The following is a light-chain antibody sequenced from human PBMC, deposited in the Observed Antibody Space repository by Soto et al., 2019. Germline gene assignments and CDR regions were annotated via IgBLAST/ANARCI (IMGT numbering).Light chain of an antibody. Sequence: QSALTQPPSASGSPGQSVTISCTGTSSDVGGYNYVSWYQQHPGKAPKLMIYEVSKRPSGVPDRFSGSKSGNTASLTVSGLQAEDEADYYCSSYAGSNNFGVFGRRTKGTLL. J-gene: IGLJ2*01. CDR3: SSYAGSNNFGV. V-gene: IGLV2-8*01. CDR1: SSDVGGYNY. CDR2: EVS.